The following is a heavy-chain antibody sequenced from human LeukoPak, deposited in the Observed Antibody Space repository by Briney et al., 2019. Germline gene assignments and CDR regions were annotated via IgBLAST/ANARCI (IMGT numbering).Heavy chain of an antibody. CDR3: AKWDEGTGTTSFDY. J-gene: IGHJ4*02. V-gene: IGHV3-30*18. Sequence: AGSLRLSCAASGLTFSGYDMHWVRQAPGKGPEWVAVMSYGGQNERYADSVKGRFTISRDNSKNSLYLQMNSLRTEDTALYYCAKWDEGTGTTSFDYWGQGTLVTVSS. CDR2: MSYGGQNE. CDR1: GLTFSGYD. D-gene: IGHD1-7*01.